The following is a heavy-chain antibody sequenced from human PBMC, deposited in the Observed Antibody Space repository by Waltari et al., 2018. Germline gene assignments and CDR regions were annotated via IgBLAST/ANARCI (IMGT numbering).Heavy chain of an antibody. J-gene: IGHJ4*02. D-gene: IGHD2-21*02. V-gene: IGHV3-23*01. CDR2: WWGIVGKT. CDR3: AKYTDLIVMVTGGFDY. CDR1: GFTFSRYE. Sequence: EVQMLESGGGLVQPGGSLRLSCAASGFTFSRYEMSWVRQAPGKGLEWGSVWWGIVGKTCYADSVKGRFTISRDISKNTLFLQMNSLRAEDTAVYFCAKYTDLIVMVTGGFDYWGQGTLVTVSS.